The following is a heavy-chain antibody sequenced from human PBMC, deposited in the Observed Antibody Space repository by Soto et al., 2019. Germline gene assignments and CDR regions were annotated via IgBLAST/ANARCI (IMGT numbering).Heavy chain of an antibody. CDR1: GFTFSSYS. V-gene: IGHV3-48*01. Sequence: PGGSLRLSCAASGFTFSSYSMNWVRQAPGKGLEWVSYISSSSSTIYYADSVKGRFTISRDNAKNSLYLQMNSLRAEDTAVYYCARGDIVVVPAVGGDAFDIWGQGTMVTVS. D-gene: IGHD2-2*01. CDR3: ARGDIVVVPAVGGDAFDI. J-gene: IGHJ3*02. CDR2: ISSSSSTI.